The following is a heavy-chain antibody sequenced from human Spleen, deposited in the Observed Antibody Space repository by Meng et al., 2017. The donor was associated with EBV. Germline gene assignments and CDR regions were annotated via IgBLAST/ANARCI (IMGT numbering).Heavy chain of an antibody. CDR1: GGPFSTGGYY. J-gene: IGHJ4*02. V-gene: IGHV4-30-4*01. CDR2: ISNIGRT. CDR3: ARDVGRDYFDP. Sequence: VALSDAGPGWLEPSQTLSCTCTVSGGPFSTGGYYWSCIRQPPGKGLGWIGYISNIGRTYYNPSLKSRVTISVDTSKKQFSLKLSSVTAADTAVYYCARDVGRDYFDPWGRGTLVTVSS.